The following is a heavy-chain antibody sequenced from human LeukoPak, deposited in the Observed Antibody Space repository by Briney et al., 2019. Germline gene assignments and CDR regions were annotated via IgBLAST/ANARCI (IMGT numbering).Heavy chain of an antibody. V-gene: IGHV5-51*01. J-gene: IGHJ4*02. D-gene: IGHD2-2*01. CDR2: IYPGDSDT. CDR1: GYSFTSYW. CDR3: ARTYCSSTNCYPNFDY. Sequence: GESLKISCRGSGYSFTSYWIGWVRQMPGKGLEWMGIIYPGDSDTRYSPSFQGQVTISADKSISTAYLQWSSLKASDTAMYYCARTYCSSTNCYPNFDYWGQGTLVTVSS.